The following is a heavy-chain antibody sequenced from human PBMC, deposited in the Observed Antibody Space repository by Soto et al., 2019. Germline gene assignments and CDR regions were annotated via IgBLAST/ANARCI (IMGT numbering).Heavy chain of an antibody. CDR3: ARVVAYSTRSGNYYGMDV. Sequence: SETLSLTCTVSGGSISSYYWSWIRQPPGKGLEWIGYIYYSGSTNYNPSLKSRVTIPVDTSKNQFSLKLSSVTAADTAVYYCARVVAYSTRSGNYYGMDVWGQGTTVTVSS. D-gene: IGHD5-12*01. V-gene: IGHV4-59*01. J-gene: IGHJ6*02. CDR2: IYYSGST. CDR1: GGSISSYY.